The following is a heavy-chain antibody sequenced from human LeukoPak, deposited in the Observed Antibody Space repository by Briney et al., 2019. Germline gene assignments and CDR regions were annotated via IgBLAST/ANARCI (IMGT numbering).Heavy chain of an antibody. Sequence: SETLSLTCAVYGGSFSGYYWSWIRQPAGKGLEWIGRIYTSGSTNYNPSLKSRVTISVDTSKNQFSLKLSSVTAADTAVYYCARAPGPHPFDYWGQGTLVTVSS. CDR2: IYTSGST. D-gene: IGHD3-10*01. CDR3: ARAPGPHPFDY. J-gene: IGHJ4*02. V-gene: IGHV4-59*10. CDR1: GGSFSGYY.